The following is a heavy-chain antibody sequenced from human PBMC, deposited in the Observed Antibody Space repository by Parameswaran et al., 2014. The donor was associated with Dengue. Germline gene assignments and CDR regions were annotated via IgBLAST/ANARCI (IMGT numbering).Heavy chain of an antibody. J-gene: IGHJ6*02. CDR3: ARLAPDYGDYGHYYYYGMDV. Sequence: VRQMPGKGLEWMGIIYPGDSDTRYSPSFQGQVTISADKSISIAYLQWSSLKASDTAMYYCARLAPDYGDYGHYYYYGMDVWGQGTTVTVSS. CDR2: IYPGDSDT. D-gene: IGHD4-17*01. V-gene: IGHV5-51*01.